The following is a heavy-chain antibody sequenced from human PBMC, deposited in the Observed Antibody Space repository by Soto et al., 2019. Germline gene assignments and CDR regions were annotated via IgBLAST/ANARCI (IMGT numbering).Heavy chain of an antibody. CDR3: ATTRGYYGSGSSYIDY. CDR2: ISYDGSNK. D-gene: IGHD3-10*01. CDR1: GFTFSSYA. Sequence: QVQLVESGGGVVQPGRSLRLSCAASGFTFSSYAMHWVRQAPGKGLEWVAVISYDGSNKYYADSVKGRFTISRDNSKNTLYLQMNSLRADDTAVYYCATTRGYYGSGSSYIDYWGQGTLVTVSS. V-gene: IGHV3-30-3*01. J-gene: IGHJ4*02.